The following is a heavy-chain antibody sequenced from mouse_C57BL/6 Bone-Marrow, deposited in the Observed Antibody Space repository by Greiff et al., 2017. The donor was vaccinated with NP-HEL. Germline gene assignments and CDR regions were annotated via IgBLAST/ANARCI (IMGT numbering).Heavy chain of an antibody. Sequence: EVQLVESGPGLVKPSQSLSLTCSVTGYSITSGYYWNWIRQSPGNKLEWMGYISYDGSNNYNPSLKNRISITRDTSKNQFFLKLNSVTTEDTATYYCARVCHYYGSSYWYFDVWGTGTTVTVSS. CDR1: GYSITSGYY. V-gene: IGHV3-6*01. CDR2: ISYDGSN. CDR3: ARVCHYYGSSYWYFDV. D-gene: IGHD1-1*01. J-gene: IGHJ1*03.